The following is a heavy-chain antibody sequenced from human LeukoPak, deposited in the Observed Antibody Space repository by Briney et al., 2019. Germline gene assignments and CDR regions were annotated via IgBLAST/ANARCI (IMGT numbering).Heavy chain of an antibody. D-gene: IGHD2-21*02. CDR1: GYTFTSYG. CDR3: ARGNVRYCGGDCSWFDP. J-gene: IGHJ5*02. V-gene: IGHV1-18*01. CDR2: IIAYNGNT. Sequence: ASVKVSCKASGYTFTSYGISWVRQAPGQGLEWMGWIIAYNGNTNYAQKLQGRVTITADESTSTVYMELSSLRSEDTAVYYCARGNVRYCGGDCSWFDPWGQGTLVTVSS.